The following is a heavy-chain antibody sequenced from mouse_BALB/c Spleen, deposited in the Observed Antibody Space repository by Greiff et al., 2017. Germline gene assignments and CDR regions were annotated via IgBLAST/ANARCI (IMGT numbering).Heavy chain of an antibody. CDR2: IWRGGST. Sequence: QVQLQQSGPSLVQPSQSLSITCTVSGFSLTSYGVHWVRQSPGKGLEWLGVIWRGGSTDYNAAFMSRLSITKDNSKSQVFFKMNSLQADDTAIYYCAKNKNYGSSYWYFDVWGAGTTVTVSS. CDR1: GFSLTSYG. V-gene: IGHV2-5-1*01. J-gene: IGHJ1*01. CDR3: AKNKNYGSSYWYFDV. D-gene: IGHD1-1*01.